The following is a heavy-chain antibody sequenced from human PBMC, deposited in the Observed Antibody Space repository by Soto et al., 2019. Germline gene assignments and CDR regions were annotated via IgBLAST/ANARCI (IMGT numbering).Heavy chain of an antibody. Sequence: QVQLQQSGPGLVKPSQTLSLTCAISGASVSSNSAAWNWVRQSPSRGLEWLGRTYYRYKFYNDYEVSVRGRIPHKPDTAKNQCSLRLNSVAPEDTAGYYCVRGEGGPRGFDYWGQGTLVTASS. D-gene: IGHD3-16*01. CDR3: VRGEGGPRGFDY. CDR2: TYYRYKFYN. CDR1: GASVSSNSAA. V-gene: IGHV6-1*01. J-gene: IGHJ4*02.